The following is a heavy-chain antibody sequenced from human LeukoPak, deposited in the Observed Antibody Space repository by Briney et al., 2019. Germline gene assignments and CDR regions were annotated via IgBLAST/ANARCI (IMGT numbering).Heavy chain of an antibody. CDR3: VRDLGGRSGH. D-gene: IGHD1-26*01. CDR1: GFTFSSNW. V-gene: IGHV3-74*01. CDR2: INGDGSTT. Sequence: GGSLRLSCAASGFTFSSNWMHWVRQAPGKGLVWVSRINGDGSTTNYADSVKGRSTIFRDNAKNTLYLQMNSLRAEDTAVYYCVRDLGGRSGHWGQGTLVTVSS. J-gene: IGHJ4*02.